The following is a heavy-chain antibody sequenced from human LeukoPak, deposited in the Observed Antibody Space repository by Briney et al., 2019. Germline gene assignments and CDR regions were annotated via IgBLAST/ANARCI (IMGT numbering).Heavy chain of an antibody. V-gene: IGHV4-34*01. CDR2: INHSGST. Sequence: SETLSLTCAVYGGSFSGYYWSWIRQPPGKGLEWIGEINHSGSTNYNPSLKSRVTIPVDTSKNQFSLKLSSVTAADTAVYYCASDAAPRPNGWFDPWGQGTLVTVSS. CDR3: ASDAAPRPNGWFDP. D-gene: IGHD6-13*01. J-gene: IGHJ5*02. CDR1: GGSFSGYY.